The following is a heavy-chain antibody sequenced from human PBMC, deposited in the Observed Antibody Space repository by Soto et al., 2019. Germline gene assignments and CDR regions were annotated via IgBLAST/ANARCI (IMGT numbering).Heavy chain of an antibody. CDR1: GDSVSSNSAA. V-gene: IGHV6-1*01. CDR3: ARGPGYSSSWYEFVYYHGMDV. J-gene: IGHJ6*02. Sequence: SQTLSLTCAISGDSVSSNSAAWNWIRQSPSKGLEWMGWTYYMSKWFIVYAVFLKIRITINPDTSKNQFSLLLNFLTPKDTALYYFARGPGYSSSWYEFVYYHGMDVWGQGTTVTVSS. CDR2: TYYMSKWFI. D-gene: IGHD6-13*01.